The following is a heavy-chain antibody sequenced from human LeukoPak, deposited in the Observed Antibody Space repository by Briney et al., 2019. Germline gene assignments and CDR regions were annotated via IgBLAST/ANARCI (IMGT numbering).Heavy chain of an antibody. J-gene: IGHJ6*04. CDR1: GDSISSYY. Sequence: SETLSLTCTVSGDSISSYYWSWIRQPPGKGLEWIGYIYYSGSTNYNPSLKSRVTISVDTSKNQFSLKLSSVTAADTAVYYCARDHVLLWFGELLHYGMDVWGKGTTVTVSS. CDR3: ARDHVLLWFGELLHYGMDV. CDR2: IYYSGST. D-gene: IGHD3-10*01. V-gene: IGHV4-59*01.